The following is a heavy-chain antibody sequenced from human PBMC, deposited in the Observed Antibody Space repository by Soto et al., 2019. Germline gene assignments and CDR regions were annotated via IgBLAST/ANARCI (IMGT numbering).Heavy chain of an antibody. V-gene: IGHV1-46*01. CDR1: GYTFTSYY. D-gene: IGHD6-19*01. CDR3: AREDSSGPKRSYYFDYM. CDR2: INPSGGST. Sequence: ASVKVSCKASGYTFTSYYMHWVRQAPGQGLEWMGIINPSGGSTSYAQKFQGRVTMTRDTSTSTVYMELSSLRSEDTAVYYCAREDSSGPKRSYYFDYMWGQGILVTVSS. J-gene: IGHJ4*02.